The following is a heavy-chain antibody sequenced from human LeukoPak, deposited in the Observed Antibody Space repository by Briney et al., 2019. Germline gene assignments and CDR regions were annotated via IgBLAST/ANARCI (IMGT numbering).Heavy chain of an antibody. CDR3: ARGHAGGRYCTNGVCYTRHYYYYGMDV. J-gene: IGHJ6*02. D-gene: IGHD2-8*01. Sequence: SETLSLTCAVYGGSFSGYYWSWISQPPGKGLEWIGEINHRGSTNYNRSLKSRVTISVDTSKNQFSLKLSSVTAADTAVYYCARGHAGGRYCTNGVCYTRHYYYYGMDVWGQGTTVTVSS. V-gene: IGHV4-34*01. CDR1: GGSFSGYY. CDR2: INHRGST.